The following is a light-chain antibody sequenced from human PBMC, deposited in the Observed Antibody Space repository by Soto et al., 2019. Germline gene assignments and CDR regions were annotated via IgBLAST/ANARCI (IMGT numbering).Light chain of an antibody. V-gene: IGKV3-15*01. CDR2: GPS. Sequence: EIVMTQSPATLAVSPGERATLSCRASQSVSSNLAWYQQKPGQAPRLLIYGPSIRATGIPARFSGSGSGTEFTLPISSLQSEDFAVYYCQQYNNWPRTFGQGTKLEIK. CDR1: QSVSSN. CDR3: QQYNNWPRT. J-gene: IGKJ2*01.